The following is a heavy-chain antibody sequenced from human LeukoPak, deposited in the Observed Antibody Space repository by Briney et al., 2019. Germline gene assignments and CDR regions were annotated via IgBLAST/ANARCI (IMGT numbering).Heavy chain of an antibody. Sequence: PGGSLRLSCAASGFTFSSYSMNWVRQAPGKGLEWVSSIGSNSIYVFYADSMKGRFTISRDNAKNSLSLQMNSLRAEDTAVYYCARDQVDRIWYFDYWGQGTLVTVSS. CDR1: GFTFSSYS. CDR3: ARDQVDRIWYFDY. V-gene: IGHV3-21*01. J-gene: IGHJ4*02. D-gene: IGHD1-14*01. CDR2: IGSNSIYV.